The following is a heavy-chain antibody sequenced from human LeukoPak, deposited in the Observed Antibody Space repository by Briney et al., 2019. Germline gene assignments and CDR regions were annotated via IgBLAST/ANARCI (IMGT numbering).Heavy chain of an antibody. D-gene: IGHD1-14*01. CDR1: GFTFDDYG. J-gene: IGHJ6*03. V-gene: IGHV3-20*04. CDR3: ASEYYYYYMDV. CDR2: INWNGGST. Sequence: GGSLRLSCAASGFTFDDYGMSWVRQAPGKGLEWVSGINWNGGSTGYADSMKGRFTISRDNAKNSLYLQMNSLRAEDTAVYYCASEYYYYYMDVWGKGTTVTVSS.